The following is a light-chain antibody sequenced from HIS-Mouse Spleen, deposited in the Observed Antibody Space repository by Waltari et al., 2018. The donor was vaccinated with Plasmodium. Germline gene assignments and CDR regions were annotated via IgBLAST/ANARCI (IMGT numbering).Light chain of an antibody. CDR1: QSVSSN. V-gene: IGKV3-15*01. Sequence: EIVMTQSPATLSVSPGERATLSCRASQSVSSNLAWYQQKPGQAPRLLIYGASTSATGNPARFSGSGSWTEFTLTISSMQSEDFAVYYCQQYNNWPPTWTFGQGTKVEIK. CDR3: QQYNNWPPTWT. J-gene: IGKJ1*01. CDR2: GAS.